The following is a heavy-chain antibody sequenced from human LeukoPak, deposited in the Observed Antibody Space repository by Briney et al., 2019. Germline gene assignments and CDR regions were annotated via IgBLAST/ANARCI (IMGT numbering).Heavy chain of an antibody. V-gene: IGHV3-23*01. CDR1: GFTFSSYA. Sequence: GGSLRRSCAASGFTFSSYAMIWVRPAPGKGLEWFSAICGSGGSKYYADPGKGRFTIGRDNSKNSLDLQMNSLRAEDTAVYYCAKDLPDYGILTGKDDYWGQGTLVTVSS. D-gene: IGHD3-9*01. CDR3: AKDLPDYGILTGKDDY. J-gene: IGHJ4*02. CDR2: ICGSGGSK.